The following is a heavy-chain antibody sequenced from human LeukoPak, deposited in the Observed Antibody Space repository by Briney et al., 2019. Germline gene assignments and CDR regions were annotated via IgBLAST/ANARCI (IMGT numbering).Heavy chain of an antibody. CDR3: ARVFDF. J-gene: IGHJ4*02. Sequence: PSETLSLTCTVSGGSVYTSDYYWGWVRQPPGKGPEWIGDIFYTGKTNYNPSLKSRVSISIDTSKNQFSLKLTSVTAADTAVYYCARVFDFWGQGTLVTVSS. V-gene: IGHV4-39*07. CDR2: IFYTGKT. CDR1: GGSVYTSDYY.